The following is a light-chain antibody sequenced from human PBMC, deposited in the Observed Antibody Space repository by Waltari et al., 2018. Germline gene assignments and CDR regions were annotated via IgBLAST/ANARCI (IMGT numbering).Light chain of an antibody. CDR2: WAS. V-gene: IGKV4-1*01. Sequence: DIVMTQSPDSLAMSLGERATINCKSSQSVLYSPNNKDSLAWYQQKPGLHPKLLIYWASTRESGVPDRFSGSGSGTDFTLTISSLQAEDVAVYYCQQSYSTPLTFGGGTRVEIK. J-gene: IGKJ4*01. CDR3: QQSYSTPLT. CDR1: QSVLYSPNNKDS.